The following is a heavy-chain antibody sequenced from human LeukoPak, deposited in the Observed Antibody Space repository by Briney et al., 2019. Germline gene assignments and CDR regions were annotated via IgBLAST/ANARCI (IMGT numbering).Heavy chain of an antibody. CDR2: INPDGSGT. V-gene: IGHV3-74*01. Sequence: GSLRLSCAASGFTFSTYWMHWVRQGPGKGLVWVSRINPDGSGTSHADSVKGRFTISRDNAKNTLYLQMNSLRAEDTAVYYCAKGYGSGSYYNHGMDVWGQGTTVTVSS. D-gene: IGHD3-10*01. J-gene: IGHJ6*02. CDR1: GFTFSTYW. CDR3: AKGYGSGSYYNHGMDV.